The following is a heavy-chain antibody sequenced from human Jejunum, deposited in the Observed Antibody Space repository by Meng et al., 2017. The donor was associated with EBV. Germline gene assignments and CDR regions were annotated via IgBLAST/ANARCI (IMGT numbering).Heavy chain of an antibody. CDR2: IYYSGST. D-gene: IGHD3-10*01. J-gene: IGHJ5*02. Sequence: QLQLQESGPGLVKPSETLSLTCTFSGGSISSSSYHWGWIRQPPGKGLEWIGSIYYSGSTYYNPSLKSRVTISVDTSKNQFSLKLSSVTAADTAVYYCARRGGEGWFDPWGQGTLVTVSS. CDR3: ARRGGEGWFDP. CDR1: GGSISSSSYH. V-gene: IGHV4-39*01.